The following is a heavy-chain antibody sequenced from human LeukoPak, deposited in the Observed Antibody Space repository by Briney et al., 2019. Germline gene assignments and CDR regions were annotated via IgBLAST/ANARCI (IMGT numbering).Heavy chain of an antibody. CDR3: ARDLYG. V-gene: IGHV3-66*01. Sequence: GGSLRLSCAAAGFSVTSHYMAWVRQAQGRGLEWVAVIYTGGGTDYADSVKGRFSISRDNFKNTVYLQLNSLRAEDTAVYFCARDLYGWGHGTLVTVSS. J-gene: IGHJ4*01. CDR2: IYTGGGT. D-gene: IGHD4-17*01. CDR1: GFSVTSHY.